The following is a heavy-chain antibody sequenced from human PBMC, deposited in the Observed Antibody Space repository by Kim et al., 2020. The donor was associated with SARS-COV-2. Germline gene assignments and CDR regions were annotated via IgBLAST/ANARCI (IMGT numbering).Heavy chain of an antibody. CDR2: IWYDGSNK. J-gene: IGHJ4*02. CDR1: GFTFSSYG. D-gene: IGHD3-3*01. V-gene: IGHV3-33*01. CDR3: ATGMYYDFWSGWGADQKELELHY. Sequence: GGSLRLSCAASGFTFSSYGMHWVRQAPGKGLEWVAVIWYDGSNKYYADSVKGRFTISRDNSKNTLYLQMNSLRAEDTAVYYCATGMYYDFWSGWGADQKELELHYWGQGTLVTVSS.